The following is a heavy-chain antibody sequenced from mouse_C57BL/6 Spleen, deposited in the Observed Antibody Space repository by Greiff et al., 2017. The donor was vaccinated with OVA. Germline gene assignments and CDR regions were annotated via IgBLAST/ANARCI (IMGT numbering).Heavy chain of an antibody. J-gene: IGHJ2*01. D-gene: IGHD1-1*01. CDR1: GFNIKDDY. Sequence: DVKLQESGAELVRPGASVKLSCTASGFNIKDDYMHWVKQRPEQGLEWIGWIDPENGATEYASKFQGKATITADTTSNTAYVQLSSLTSEDTAVYYCTLLLQDYWGQGTTLTVSS. CDR3: TLLLQDY. V-gene: IGHV14-4*01. CDR2: IDPENGAT.